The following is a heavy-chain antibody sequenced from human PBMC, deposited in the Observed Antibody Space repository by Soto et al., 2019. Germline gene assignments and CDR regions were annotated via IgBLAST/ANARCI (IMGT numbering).Heavy chain of an antibody. V-gene: IGHV3-74*01. CDR2: INSDGSST. Sequence: PGGSLRLSCAASGFTFSSYWMHWVRQAPGKGLVWVSRINSDGSSTSYADSVKGRFTISRDNAKNTLYLQMNSLRAEDTAVYYCAREGSGSYYYYYYGMDVWGQGTTVTVSS. CDR1: GFTFSSYW. D-gene: IGHD1-26*01. CDR3: AREGSGSYYYYYYGMDV. J-gene: IGHJ6*02.